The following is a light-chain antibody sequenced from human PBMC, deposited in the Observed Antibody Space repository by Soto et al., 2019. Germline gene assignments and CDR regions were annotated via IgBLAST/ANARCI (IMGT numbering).Light chain of an antibody. V-gene: IGKV3-15*01. Sequence: EIVRTQSPATLSVSPGERVTLSCRASQSVNSKVAWYQQKPGQAPRLLIYDASSLESGVPPRFSGSGSGTEFTLTISSLQPDDVATYYCQQYNSYFQTFGQGTKVDIK. CDR2: DAS. CDR1: QSVNSK. J-gene: IGKJ1*01. CDR3: QQYNSYFQT.